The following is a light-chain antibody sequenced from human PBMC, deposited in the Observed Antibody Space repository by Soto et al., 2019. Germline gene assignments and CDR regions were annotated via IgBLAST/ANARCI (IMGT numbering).Light chain of an antibody. J-gene: IGLJ3*02. Sequence: QSVLTQPPSASGTPGQRVTISCSGGTSNIGSNSVHWYQQLPGTAPQLLIHSDTQRPSGVPDRFSGSKSGTYASLAISGLQSEDEDNYFYSAWEDSLNGPVFGGGTKVTVL. CDR2: SDT. V-gene: IGLV1-44*01. CDR1: TSNIGSNS. CDR3: SAWEDSLNGPV.